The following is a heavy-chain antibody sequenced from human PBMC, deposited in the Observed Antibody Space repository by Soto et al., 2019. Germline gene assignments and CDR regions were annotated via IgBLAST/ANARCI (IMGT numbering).Heavy chain of an antibody. V-gene: IGHV3-53*01. D-gene: IGHD7-27*01. CDR1: GFTVSSNY. CDR3: AISLAVNWGDFDY. CDR2: IYSGGST. Sequence: GGSLRLSCAASGFTVSSNYMSWVRQAPGKGLEWVSVIYSGGSTYYADSVKGRFTISRDNSKNTLYLQMNSLRAEDTAVYYCAISLAVNWGDFDYWGQGTLVTVSS. J-gene: IGHJ4*02.